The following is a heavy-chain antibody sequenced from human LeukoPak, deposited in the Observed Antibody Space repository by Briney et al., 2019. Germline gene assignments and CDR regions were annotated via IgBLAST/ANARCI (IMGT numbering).Heavy chain of an antibody. CDR1: GFTFSSYG. Sequence: GGSLRLSCAASGFTFSSYGMHWVRQAPGKGLEWVAVIWYDGSNKYYADSVRGRFTISRDNSKNTLYLQMNSLRAEDTAVYYCARDSRRYYYDSSGYYYRFNWFDPWGQGTLVTVSS. CDR2: IWYDGSNK. V-gene: IGHV3-33*01. D-gene: IGHD3-22*01. J-gene: IGHJ5*02. CDR3: ARDSRRYYYDSSGYYYRFNWFDP.